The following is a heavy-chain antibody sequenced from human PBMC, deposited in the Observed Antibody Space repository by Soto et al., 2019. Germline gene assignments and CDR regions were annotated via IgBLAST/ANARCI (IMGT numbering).Heavy chain of an antibody. J-gene: IGHJ4*02. Sequence: SETLSLTCNVSGGSISSADYYWTWIRQPPGKGLEWIGYIYYSGSVYHNPSLKSRVTMSVDMSKNQFSLKLSSVTAADTAVYYCASLAAQAGGYYERRMVDYWGQGTLVTVSS. CDR2: IYYSGSV. CDR3: ASLAAQAGGYYERRMVDY. V-gene: IGHV4-30-4*01. CDR1: GGSISSADYY. D-gene: IGHD3-3*01.